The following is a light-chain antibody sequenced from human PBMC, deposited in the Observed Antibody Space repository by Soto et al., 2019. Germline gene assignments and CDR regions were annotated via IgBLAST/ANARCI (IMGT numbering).Light chain of an antibody. Sequence: DVVMTQSPLSLPVTLGQPASISCRSSQSLVYSDGNTYLNWSQQRPGQSPRRLIYKVSNRDSGVPDRFSGSGSGTDFTLKISRVEAEDVGLYYCMQFTHWPWTFGQGTKVEI. J-gene: IGKJ1*01. CDR3: MQFTHWPWT. CDR2: KVS. CDR1: QSLVYSDGNTY. V-gene: IGKV2-30*01.